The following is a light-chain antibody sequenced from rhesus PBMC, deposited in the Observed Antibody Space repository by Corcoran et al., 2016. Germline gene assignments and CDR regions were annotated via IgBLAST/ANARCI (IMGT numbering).Light chain of an antibody. CDR2: KAA. CDR1: QSISSW. CDR3: PQYNSAPFT. V-gene: IGKV1-16*01. J-gene: IGKJ3*01. Sequence: DIQMTQSPSSLSASVGDKVTITCQVSQSISSWLAWYQQKPGKAPKPLIYKAATLESGVPSRFSGSGSGTDFTLASSSLPPEDFSTYYCPQYNSAPFTFGPGTKLDFK.